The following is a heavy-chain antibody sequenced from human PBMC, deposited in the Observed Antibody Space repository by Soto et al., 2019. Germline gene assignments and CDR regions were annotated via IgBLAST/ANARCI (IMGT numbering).Heavy chain of an antibody. D-gene: IGHD2-21*02. CDR1: GYTFTSYA. V-gene: IGHV1-3*01. Sequence: GASVKVSCKASGYTFTSYAMHWVRQAPGQRLEWMGWINAGNGNTKYSQKFQGRVTITRDTSASTAYMELSSLRSEDTAVYYCARDTRRVTAIPYYFDYWGQGTLVTVSS. CDR3: ARDTRRVTAIPYYFDY. CDR2: INAGNGNT. J-gene: IGHJ4*02.